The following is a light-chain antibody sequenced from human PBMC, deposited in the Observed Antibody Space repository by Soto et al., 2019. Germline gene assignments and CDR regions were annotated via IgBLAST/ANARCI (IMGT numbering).Light chain of an antibody. CDR3: SSYTGIDTQV. J-gene: IGLJ2*01. V-gene: IGLV2-14*01. CDR2: EVN. Sequence: QSVLTQPASVSGSPGQSITISCTGTSSDVGGYNYVSWYQQHPGKVPKLIIYEVNNRPSGVSYRFSGSKSGNTASLTISGLQAEEEADYYCSSYTGIDTQVFGGGTKVTVL. CDR1: SSDVGGYNY.